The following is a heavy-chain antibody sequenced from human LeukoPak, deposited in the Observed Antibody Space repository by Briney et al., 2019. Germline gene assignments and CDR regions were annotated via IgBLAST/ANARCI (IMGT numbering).Heavy chain of an antibody. D-gene: IGHD2-8*01. CDR1: VFTFRSDW. J-gene: IGHJ4*02. CDR2: IKTDGSTG. V-gene: IGHV3-74*01. CDR3: PRAGFYNGLDY. Sequence: GGSLRLSCTPSVFTFRSDWMHGVRHAPGKGLVWGSHIKTDGSTGSYADAVKGRFTISRDNAKKTLYPQMKSLSAEDTAVYFCPRAGFYNGLDYWGQGNLVTASS.